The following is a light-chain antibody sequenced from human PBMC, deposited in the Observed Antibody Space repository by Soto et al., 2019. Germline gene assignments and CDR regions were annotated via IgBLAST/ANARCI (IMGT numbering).Light chain of an antibody. CDR2: GAS. V-gene: IGKV3-20*01. CDR3: QQYGSSPRFT. J-gene: IGKJ3*01. Sequence: EIVLTQSPGTLSLSPGERATLSCRASQSVSSSYLAWYQQKPGQAPRLLIYGASSRATGIPDRFSGSGSGTALTLTISRLQHEEFAVYYCQQYGSSPRFTFGPGTKVDI. CDR1: QSVSSSY.